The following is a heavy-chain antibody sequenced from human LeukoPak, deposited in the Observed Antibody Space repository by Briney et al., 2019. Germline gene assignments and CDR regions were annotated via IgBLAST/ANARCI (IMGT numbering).Heavy chain of an antibody. D-gene: IGHD6-13*01. J-gene: IGHJ4*02. Sequence: ASVKVSCKASGGTFSSYAISWVRQAPGQGLEWMGGFDPEDGETIYAQKFQGRVTMTEDTSTDTAYMELSSLRSEDTAVYYCATDSRYSSSWYTSFNWGQGTLVTVSS. CDR1: GGTFSSYA. CDR3: ATDSRYSSSWYTSFN. V-gene: IGHV1-24*01. CDR2: FDPEDGET.